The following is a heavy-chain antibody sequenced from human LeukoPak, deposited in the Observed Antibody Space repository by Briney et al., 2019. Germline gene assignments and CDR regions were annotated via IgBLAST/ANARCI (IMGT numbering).Heavy chain of an antibody. CDR3: ARVWVGPAAGFNWFDP. CDR1: SGSISSSSYY. Sequence: SETLSLTCTVSSGSISSSSYYWGWIRQPPGKGLEWIGSIYYSGSTYFNPSLKSRVTISVDTSKNQFSLKLSSVTAADTAVYYCARVWVGPAAGFNWFDPWGQGTLVTVSS. CDR2: IYYSGST. J-gene: IGHJ5*02. D-gene: IGHD6-13*01. V-gene: IGHV4-39*07.